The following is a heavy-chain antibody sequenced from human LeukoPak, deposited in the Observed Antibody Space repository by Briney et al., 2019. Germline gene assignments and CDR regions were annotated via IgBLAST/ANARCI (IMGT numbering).Heavy chain of an antibody. D-gene: IGHD2-15*01. CDR3: ARQAGLYSYGNGGPRSYALDV. V-gene: IGHV5-51*01. Sequence: GEPLKISCQASGFSFSGYWIGWVRLMPGRGLEWMGIVFLDDSDVRYSPSFEGQVTISADKSTRTAFLQWNSLKASDTAIYYCARQAGLYSYGNGGPRSYALDVWGQGTAVTVS. CDR2: VFLDDSDV. CDR1: GFSFSGYW. J-gene: IGHJ6*02.